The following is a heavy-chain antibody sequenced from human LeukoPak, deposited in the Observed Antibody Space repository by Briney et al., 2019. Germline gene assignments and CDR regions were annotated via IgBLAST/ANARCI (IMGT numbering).Heavy chain of an antibody. CDR2: VYYDGSS. Sequence: SKTLSLTCTVSGGSVSSSSYYWGWIRQPPGKGLEWIGSVYYDGSSYYKSSLKSRVTIFIDTSESQFSLQLTSVIAADTAVYYCARWDSYHFDYWGQGILVTVSS. CDR3: ARWDSYHFDY. CDR1: GGSVSSSSYY. V-gene: IGHV4-39*01. D-gene: IGHD3-16*02. J-gene: IGHJ4*02.